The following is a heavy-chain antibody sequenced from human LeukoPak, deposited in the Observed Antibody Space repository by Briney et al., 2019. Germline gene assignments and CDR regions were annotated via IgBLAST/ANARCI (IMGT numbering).Heavy chain of an antibody. D-gene: IGHD1-1*01. CDR3: ARYYLLATGSYAFDY. V-gene: IGHV3-11*01. CDR1: GFTFSDFH. J-gene: IGHJ4*02. CDR2: ITSSGSTI. Sequence: GGSLRLSCAASGFTFSDFHMSWIRQAPGKGLEWGSYITSSGSTIYYADSMKGRFTISRDNAKNSLYLQMNSLRTEDTAVYYCARYYLLATGSYAFDYWGQGTLVTVSS.